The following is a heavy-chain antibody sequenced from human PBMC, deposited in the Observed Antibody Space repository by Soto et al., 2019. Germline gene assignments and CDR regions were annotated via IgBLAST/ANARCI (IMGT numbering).Heavy chain of an antibody. V-gene: IGHV4-59*01. CDR3: ARAHCSGGSCYGGFDY. J-gene: IGHJ4*02. Sequence: QVQLQESGPGLVKPSETLSLTCTVSGGSISSYYWSWIRPPPGKGLEWIGYIYYSGSTNYNPSLKSRVTISVDTSKNQFSLKLSSVTAADTAVYYCARAHCSGGSCYGGFDYWGQGTLVTVSS. CDR1: GGSISSYY. D-gene: IGHD2-15*01. CDR2: IYYSGST.